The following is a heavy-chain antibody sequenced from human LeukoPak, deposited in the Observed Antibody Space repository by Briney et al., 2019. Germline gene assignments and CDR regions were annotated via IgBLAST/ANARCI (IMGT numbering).Heavy chain of an antibody. CDR1: GFTFSSYA. V-gene: IGHV3-23*01. CDR2: ISGTGNRT. J-gene: IGHJ4*02. Sequence: GGSLRLSCAASGFTFSSYAMGWVRQAPGKGLEWVSAISGTGNRTYYADSVKGRFTTSRDNSMNTLYLQMNSLRAEDTAVYSCAKDRLGALLYFDSWGQGTLVTVSS. CDR3: AKDRLGALLYFDS. D-gene: IGHD1-26*01.